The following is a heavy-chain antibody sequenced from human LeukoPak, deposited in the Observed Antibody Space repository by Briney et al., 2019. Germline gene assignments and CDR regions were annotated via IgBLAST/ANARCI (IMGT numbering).Heavy chain of an antibody. CDR1: GFTFSNYA. J-gene: IGHJ4*02. CDR3: ARDQLAYSGYDTLFDY. D-gene: IGHD5-12*01. Sequence: PGGSLRLSCAASGFTFSNYAMNWVRQAPGKGLEWVSVISGNGGSTYYADSVKGRFTISRDNSKNTLYLQLNSLRPEDTAVYYCARDQLAYSGYDTLFDYWGQGTLVTVSS. CDR2: ISGNGGST. V-gene: IGHV3-23*01.